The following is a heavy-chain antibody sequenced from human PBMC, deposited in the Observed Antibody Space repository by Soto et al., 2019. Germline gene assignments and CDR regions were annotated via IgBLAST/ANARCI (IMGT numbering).Heavy chain of an antibody. Sequence: GGSLRLSCAASGFTFSSYAMSWVRQAPGKGLEWVSAISGSGGSTYYEGSVKGRFTISRDNSKNTLYLQMNSLRAEDTAVYYCAKEGQYNWNYLDYWGQGTLVTVSS. CDR1: GFTFSSYA. CDR2: ISGSGGST. V-gene: IGHV3-23*01. J-gene: IGHJ4*02. D-gene: IGHD1-20*01. CDR3: AKEGQYNWNYLDY.